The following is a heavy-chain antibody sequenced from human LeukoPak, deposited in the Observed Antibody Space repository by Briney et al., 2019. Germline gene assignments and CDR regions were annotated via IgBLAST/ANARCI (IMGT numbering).Heavy chain of an antibody. D-gene: IGHD6-6*01. CDR1: GFTFSSYS. V-gene: IGHV3-21*01. CDR2: ISSSSSYI. J-gene: IGHJ6*02. CDR3: ARDLVQQLEVPYYGMDV. Sequence: GGSLRLSCAASGFTFSSYSMNWVRQAPGKGLEWVPSISSSSSYIYYADSVKGRFTISRDNAKNSLYLQMNSLRAEDTAVYYCARDLVQQLEVPYYGMDVWGQGTTVTVSS.